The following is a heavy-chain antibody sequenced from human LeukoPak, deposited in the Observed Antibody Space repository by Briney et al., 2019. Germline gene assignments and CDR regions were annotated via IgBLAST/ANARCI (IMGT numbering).Heavy chain of an antibody. J-gene: IGHJ4*02. D-gene: IGHD3-22*01. V-gene: IGHV3-21*01. CDR1: GFTFSSYS. Sequence: PGGSLRLSCAASGFTFSSYSMNWVRQAPGKGLEWVSSISSSSSYIYYADSVKGRFTISRDNAKNPLYLQMNSLRAEDTAVYYCARVGDKHYYDSSGYHLDYWGQGTLVTVSS. CDR2: ISSSSSYI. CDR3: ARVGDKHYYDSSGYHLDY.